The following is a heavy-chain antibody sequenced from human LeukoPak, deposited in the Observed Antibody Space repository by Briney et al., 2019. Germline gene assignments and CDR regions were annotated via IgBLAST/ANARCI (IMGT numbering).Heavy chain of an antibody. D-gene: IGHD5-18*01. CDR2: INPNSGGT. Sequence: ASVKISCKASGYTFTGYYMHWVRQAPGQGLEWMGWINPNSGGTNYAQKFQGRVTMTRDTSISTAYMELSRLRSDDTAVYYCARGLRRYSYVTEVYYFDYWGQGTLVTVSS. CDR3: ARGLRRYSYVTEVYYFDY. CDR1: GYTFTGYY. J-gene: IGHJ4*02. V-gene: IGHV1-2*02.